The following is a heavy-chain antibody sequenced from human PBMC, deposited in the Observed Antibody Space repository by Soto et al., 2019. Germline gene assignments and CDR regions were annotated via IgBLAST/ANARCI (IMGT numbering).Heavy chain of an antibody. CDR1: GFTFSIYS. Sequence: SCAASGFTFSIYSLNWVRQAPGKGLEWVSHISTSSSTVCYAAPVKGRFTMSRDDSKNTLYLQMNSLKTEDTAVYYCSKDRCSTIWGQGTPVTVSS. V-gene: IGHV3-48*01. D-gene: IGHD2-15*01. J-gene: IGHJ4*02. CDR3: SKDRCSTI. CDR2: ISTSSSTV.